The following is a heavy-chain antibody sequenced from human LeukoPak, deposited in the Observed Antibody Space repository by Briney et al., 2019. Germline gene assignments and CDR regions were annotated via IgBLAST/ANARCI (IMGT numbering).Heavy chain of an antibody. Sequence: KPSETLSLTCTASGGSISSSSYYWGWIRQPPGKGLEWIGSIYYSGSTYYNPSLKSRVTISVDTSKNQFSLKLSSVTAADTAVYYCASWYSSGWYFDYWGQGTLVTVSS. CDR2: IYYSGST. CDR3: ASWYSSGWYFDY. V-gene: IGHV4-39*01. J-gene: IGHJ4*02. CDR1: GGSISSSSYY. D-gene: IGHD6-19*01.